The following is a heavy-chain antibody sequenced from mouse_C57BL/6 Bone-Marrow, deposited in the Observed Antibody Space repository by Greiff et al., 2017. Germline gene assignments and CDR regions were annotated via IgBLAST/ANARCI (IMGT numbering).Heavy chain of an antibody. V-gene: IGHV5-9-1*02. CDR2: ISSGGDYI. J-gene: IGHJ4*01. CDR1: GFTFSSYA. CDR3: TRGRGITAFYYYAMDY. D-gene: IGHD2-4*01. Sequence: EVKLVESGEGLAKPGGSLKLSCAASGFTFSSYAMSWVRQTPEKRLEWVAYISSGGDYIYYADTVKGRFTISRDNARKTLYLQMSSLKSEDTAMYYCTRGRGITAFYYYAMDYWGQGTSVTVSS.